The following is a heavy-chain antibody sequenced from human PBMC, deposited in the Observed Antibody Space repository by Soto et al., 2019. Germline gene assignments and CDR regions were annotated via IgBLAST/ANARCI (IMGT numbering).Heavy chain of an antibody. CDR1: GCCISSSSYY. J-gene: IGHJ4*02. Sequence: TSETLSITCTLSGCCISSSSYYCGWIREPPGKGLEWIGSISYSRSTYYNPPPKSRVTISVDTSKNQFSLKLSSVTAADTAVYYCASSEQWLGPSYFDYWGQGTLVTVSS. D-gene: IGHD6-19*01. CDR2: ISYSRST. CDR3: ASSEQWLGPSYFDY. V-gene: IGHV4-39*01.